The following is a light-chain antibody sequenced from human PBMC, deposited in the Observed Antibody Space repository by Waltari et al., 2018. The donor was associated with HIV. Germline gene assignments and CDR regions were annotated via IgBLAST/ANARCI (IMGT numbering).Light chain of an antibody. J-gene: IGLJ3*02. CDR3: QTWDTGIIM. V-gene: IGLV4-69*01. CDR2: LNKDVSH. CDR1: SGHSDYA. Sequence: QPVVTQSPSAAASLGASVKLTCTLSSGHSDYAIAWHQQHPPKGPRYLMRLNKDVSHYKGDGIPDRFSGSSSGAERYLIISSLQSGDEADYYCQTWDTGIIMFGGGTKLTVL.